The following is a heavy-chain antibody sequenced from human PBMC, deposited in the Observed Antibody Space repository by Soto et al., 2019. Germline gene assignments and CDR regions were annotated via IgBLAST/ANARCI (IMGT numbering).Heavy chain of an antibody. CDR2: INRESSGT. CDR1: GFIFTSYW. V-gene: IGHV3-7*01. CDR3: ATLDTAEIQTAAY. J-gene: IGHJ4*02. D-gene: IGHD5-18*01. Sequence: GGSLRLSCAGSGFIFTSYWMSWVRHGPGKGLEWVAMINRESSGTHYLDSVKGRFTISRDNAKNSLYLQMNSLRVEDTAVYYCATLDTAEIQTAAYWGQGTLVTVSS.